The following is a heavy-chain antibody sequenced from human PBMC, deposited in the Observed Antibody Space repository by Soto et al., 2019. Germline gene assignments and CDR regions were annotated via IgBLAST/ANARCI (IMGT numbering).Heavy chain of an antibody. J-gene: IGHJ4*02. Sequence: VASVKVSCKASGGTFSSYAISWVRQAPGQGLEWTGGIIPIFGTANYAQKFQGRVTITADESTSTAYMELSSLRSEDTAVYYRARICGNYYFDYWGQGTLVTVSS. D-gene: IGHD2-21*01. CDR2: IIPIFGTA. CDR1: GGTFSSYA. V-gene: IGHV1-69*13. CDR3: ARICGNYYFDY.